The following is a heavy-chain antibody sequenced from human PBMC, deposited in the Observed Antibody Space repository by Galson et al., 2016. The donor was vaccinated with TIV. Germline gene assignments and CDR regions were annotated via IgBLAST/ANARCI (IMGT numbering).Heavy chain of an antibody. J-gene: IGHJ5*02. D-gene: IGHD3-22*01. CDR1: GFTFSSFG. CDR2: ISDDGNNR. V-gene: IGHV3-30*18. CDR3: TKDADATSMIVVAAS. Sequence: SLRLSCAASGFTFSSFGMHWVRQALGKGLECVAVISDDGNNRFYADSVKGRFTISRDNSRNTLYLQMNSLRVEDTAVYYCTKDADATSMIVVAASWGQGALVTVTS.